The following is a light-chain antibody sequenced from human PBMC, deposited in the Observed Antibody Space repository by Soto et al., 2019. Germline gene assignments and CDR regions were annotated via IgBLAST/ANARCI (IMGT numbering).Light chain of an antibody. CDR3: QQYGSSPPIT. Sequence: IVLTQSPGTLSVSPGERATLSCWASQSISSNLAWYQQKAGQAPRPLIYGASTRATGIPARFSGSGSGTEFTLTINRLEPEDFAVYYCQQYGSSPPITFGQGTRLEIK. CDR1: QSISSN. CDR2: GAS. V-gene: IGKV3-20*01. J-gene: IGKJ5*01.